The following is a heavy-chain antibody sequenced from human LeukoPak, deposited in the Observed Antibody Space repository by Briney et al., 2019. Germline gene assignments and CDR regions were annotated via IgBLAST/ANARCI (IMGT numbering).Heavy chain of an antibody. Sequence: SETLSLTCAVYGGSLSGYYWSWIRQPPGKGLEWIGESKHSGGTNYNPSLKSRVTISVGTSKKQFSLTLTSVTAADTAVYYCARGQWEVRGIIITQLDYWGQGTLVTVSS. CDR1: GGSLSGYY. CDR3: ARGQWEVRGIIITQLDY. V-gene: IGHV4-34*01. D-gene: IGHD3-10*01. J-gene: IGHJ4*02. CDR2: SKHSGGT.